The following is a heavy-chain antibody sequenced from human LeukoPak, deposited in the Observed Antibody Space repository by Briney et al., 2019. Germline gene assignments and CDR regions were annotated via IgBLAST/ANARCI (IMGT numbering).Heavy chain of an antibody. CDR1: GFTFSSYG. D-gene: IGHD3-22*01. CDR3: ARDGDYYDSSGYYFDY. V-gene: IGHV3-33*01. Sequence: GGSLRLSCAASGFTFSSYGMHWVRQAPGKGLEWVAVIWYDRSNKYYADSVKGRFTISRDNSKNTLYLQMNSLRAEDTAVYYCARDGDYYDSSGYYFDYWGQGTLVTVSS. J-gene: IGHJ4*02. CDR2: IWYDRSNK.